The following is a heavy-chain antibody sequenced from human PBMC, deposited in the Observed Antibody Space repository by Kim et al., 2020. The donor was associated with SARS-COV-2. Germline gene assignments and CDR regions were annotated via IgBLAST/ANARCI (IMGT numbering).Heavy chain of an antibody. CDR2: IDPSDSYT. CDR1: GYSFTSYW. CDR3: ARPVAAAGDGNWFDP. Sequence: GESLKISCKGSGYSFTSYWISWVRQMPGKGLEWMGRIDPSDSYTNYSPSFQGHVTISADKSISTAYLQWSSLKASDTAMYYCARPVAAAGDGNWFDPWGQGTLVTVSS. J-gene: IGHJ5*02. D-gene: IGHD6-13*01. V-gene: IGHV5-10-1*01.